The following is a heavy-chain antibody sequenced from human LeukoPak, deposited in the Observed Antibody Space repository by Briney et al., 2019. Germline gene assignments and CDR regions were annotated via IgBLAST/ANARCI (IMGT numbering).Heavy chain of an antibody. D-gene: IGHD4-17*01. CDR3: AKTTRDFMTTVSNWFDP. V-gene: IGHV3-23*01. J-gene: IGHJ5*02. Sequence: GGSLRLSCAASGFTFSSYAMCWVRQAPGKGLEWVSTISGGGGSTYYADSVKGRFTISRDNSKNTVFLQMNSLRAEDTAIYYCAKTTRDFMTTVSNWFDPWGQGTLVTVSS. CDR1: GFTFSSYA. CDR2: ISGGGGST.